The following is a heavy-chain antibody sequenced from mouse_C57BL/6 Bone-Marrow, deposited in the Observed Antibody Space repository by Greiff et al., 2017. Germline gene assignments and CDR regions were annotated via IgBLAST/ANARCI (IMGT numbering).Heavy chain of an antibody. V-gene: IGHV14-2*01. CDR3: SSLQITVAY. Sequence: VQLQQSGAELVKPGASVKLSCTASGFTINDYYMHWVKQRTEQGLEWIGRIDPEDGETKYAPKFQGKATITADTSSNTAYMQLSSLTSEDSAVYYWSSLQITVAYWGQGTLVTVSA. CDR2: IDPEDGET. J-gene: IGHJ3*01. D-gene: IGHD2-4*01. CDR1: GFTINDYY.